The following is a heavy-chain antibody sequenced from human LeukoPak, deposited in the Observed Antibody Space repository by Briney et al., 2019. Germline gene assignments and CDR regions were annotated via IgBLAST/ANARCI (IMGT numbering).Heavy chain of an antibody. D-gene: IGHD3-10*01. Sequence: GGSLRLSCSAFGYTFSNYAMHWVRQAPGKGLDWVAFIRYDGSDTTYYADSVKGRFTISRDNSKNTLYLQMNSLRAEDTALYYCARDRNYASGAYYFDYWGQGTLVTVSS. CDR3: ARDRNYASGAYYFDY. CDR1: GYTFSNYA. V-gene: IGHV3-30*02. J-gene: IGHJ4*02. CDR2: IRYDGSDTT.